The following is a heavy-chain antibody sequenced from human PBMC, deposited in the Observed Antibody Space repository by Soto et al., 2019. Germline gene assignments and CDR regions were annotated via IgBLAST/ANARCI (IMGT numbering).Heavy chain of an antibody. D-gene: IGHD6-19*01. CDR3: ARDQQWLVRFYSDF. CDR2: IWYDGSNK. Sequence: PLRLSCAASGFTFSSYGMHWVRQAPGKGLEWVAVIWYDGSNKYYADSVKGRFTISRDNSKNTLYLQMNSLRAEDTAVYYCARDQQWLVRFYSDFWGQGTLGTVSA. V-gene: IGHV3-33*01. J-gene: IGHJ4*02. CDR1: GFTFSSYG.